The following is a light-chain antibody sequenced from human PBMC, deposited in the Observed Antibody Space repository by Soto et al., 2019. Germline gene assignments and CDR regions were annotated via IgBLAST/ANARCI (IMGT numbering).Light chain of an antibody. CDR1: QSISSS. V-gene: IGKV1-5*03. CDR3: QQYNGYST. CDR2: KAS. Sequence: DIQMTQSPSTLSASVGDRVTITFRVSQSISSSLAWYQQKPGRAPKLLIYKASSLESGVPSRFSGSGSGTEFTLTISSLQPDDFATYYCQQYNGYSTFGQGTKVDIK. J-gene: IGKJ2*01.